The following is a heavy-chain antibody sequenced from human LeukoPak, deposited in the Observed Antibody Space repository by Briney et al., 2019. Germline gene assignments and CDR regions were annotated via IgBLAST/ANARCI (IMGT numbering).Heavy chain of an antibody. Sequence: PGRSLRLSCIASGFTFGDYAMSWVRHPPGKGLEWVSVICSGGSTNYADSVKGRFTISRDNSKNTLHLQMNSLRVEDTAVYYCARGQSYYEAFDIWGQGTMVTVSS. V-gene: IGHV3-53*03. D-gene: IGHD1-26*01. CDR3: ARGQSYYEAFDI. CDR1: GFTFGDYA. J-gene: IGHJ3*02. CDR2: ICSGGST.